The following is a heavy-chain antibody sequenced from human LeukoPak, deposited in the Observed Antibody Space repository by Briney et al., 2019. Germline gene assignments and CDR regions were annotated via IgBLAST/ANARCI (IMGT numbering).Heavy chain of an antibody. Sequence: PGGSLRLSCTASGFIFSSYAMSRVRQAPGKGLEWVSVISGSRGSTHYAASVKGRFTISRDNSKNPLYLQMNSLSAEDTAMYYCANHRGGTGSLEDFQHWGQGTLVTVSS. V-gene: IGHV3-23*01. D-gene: IGHD1-26*01. CDR2: ISGSRGST. CDR3: ANHRGGTGSLEDFQH. CDR1: GFIFSSYA. J-gene: IGHJ1*01.